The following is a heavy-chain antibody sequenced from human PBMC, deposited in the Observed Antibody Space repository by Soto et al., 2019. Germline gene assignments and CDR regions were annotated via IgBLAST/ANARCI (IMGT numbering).Heavy chain of an antibody. CDR1: GFAVSSDF. J-gene: IGHJ5*02. CDR2: IYSGGST. CDR3: ARGGTGTTDWFDP. Sequence: GGSLRLCCAASGFAVSSDFMSWVRQAPGKGLEWVSVIYSGGSTYYADSVKGRFTISRDNSKNTLYLQMNSLRAEDTAVYYCARGGTGTTDWFDPWGQGT. D-gene: IGHD1-7*01. V-gene: IGHV3-53*01.